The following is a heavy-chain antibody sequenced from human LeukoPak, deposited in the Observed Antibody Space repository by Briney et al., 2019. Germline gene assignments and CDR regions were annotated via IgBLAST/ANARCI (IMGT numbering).Heavy chain of an antibody. V-gene: IGHV4-39*07. CDR2: IYHSGST. CDR1: GGSISSSSYY. CDR3: ASTPQYSYGYRFVY. Sequence: PSETLSLTCTVSGGSISSSSYYWGWIRQPPGKGLEWIGSIYHSGSTYYNPSLKSRVTISVDRSKNQFSLKLSSVTAADTAVYYCASTPQYSYGYRFVYWGQGTLVTVSS. J-gene: IGHJ4*02. D-gene: IGHD5-18*01.